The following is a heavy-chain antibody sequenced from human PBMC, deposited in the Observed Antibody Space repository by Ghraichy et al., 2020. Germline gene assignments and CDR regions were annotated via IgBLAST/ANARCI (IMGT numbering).Heavy chain of an antibody. V-gene: IGHV4-59*01. CDR3: ARGRRLLWFGEGINGMDV. Sequence: SQTLSLTCTVSGGSISSYYWSWIRQPPGKGLEWIGYIYYSGSTNYNPSLKSRVTISVDTSKNQFSLKLSSVTAADTAVYYCARGRRLLWFGEGINGMDVWGQGTTVTVSS. CDR1: GGSISSYY. J-gene: IGHJ6*02. CDR2: IYYSGST. D-gene: IGHD3-10*01.